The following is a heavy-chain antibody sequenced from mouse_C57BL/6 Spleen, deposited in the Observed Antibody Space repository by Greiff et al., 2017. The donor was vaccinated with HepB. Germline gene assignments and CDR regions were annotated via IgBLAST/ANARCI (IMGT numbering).Heavy chain of an antibody. D-gene: IGHD4-1*01. V-gene: IGHV1-18*01. CDR1: GYTFTDYN. CDR2: INPNNGGT. Sequence: VQLQQSGPELVKPGASVKIPCKASGYTFTDYNMDWVKQSHGKSLEWIGDINPNNGGTIYNQKFKGKATLTVDKSSSTAYMELRSLTSEDTAVYYCAREDWDRDAMDYWGQGTSVTVSS. J-gene: IGHJ4*01. CDR3: AREDWDRDAMDY.